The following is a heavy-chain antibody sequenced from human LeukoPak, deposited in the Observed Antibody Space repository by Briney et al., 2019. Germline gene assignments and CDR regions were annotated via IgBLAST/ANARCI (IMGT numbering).Heavy chain of an antibody. D-gene: IGHD3-10*01. CDR3: ARVSYDSGSATFDY. CDR1: GASNRSSTYY. V-gene: IGHV4-39*07. J-gene: IGHJ4*02. CDR2: IYYSGST. Sequence: ETLSLTCTVSGASNRSSTYYWGWIRQPPGKGLEWIGSIYYSGSTYYNPSLKSRVTISVDTSKNQFSLKLSSVTAADTAVYYCARVSYDSGSATFDYWGQGTLVTVSS.